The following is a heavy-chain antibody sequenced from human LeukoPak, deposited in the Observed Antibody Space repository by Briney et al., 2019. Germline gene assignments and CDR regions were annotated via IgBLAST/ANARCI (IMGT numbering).Heavy chain of an antibody. V-gene: IGHV1-2*02. Sequence: ASVKVSCKTSGYTFTAYHIHWVRQAPGQGLEWMGWINANSGGTKYAEKFQGRVTMTRDTSISTVYMELTGLRSDDSAVYFCTREDFDILTGYGTXXXFDPWGQGTLVTVSS. CDR1: GYTFTAYH. CDR3: TREDFDILTGYGTXXXFDP. J-gene: IGHJ5*02. D-gene: IGHD3-9*01. CDR2: INANSGGT.